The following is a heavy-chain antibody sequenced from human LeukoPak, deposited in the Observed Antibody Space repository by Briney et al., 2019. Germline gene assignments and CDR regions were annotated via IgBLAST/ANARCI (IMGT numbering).Heavy chain of an antibody. CDR2: IYATGST. CDR1: GGSISSYY. J-gene: IGHJ6*03. CDR3: ARVTWGSYYYMDV. Sequence: SETLSLTCTVSGGSISSYYWSWVRQPAGEGLEWIGRIYATGSTTYNPSLKSRVTMSVDTSKNQFSLKLNSVTVADTAMYYCARVTWGSYYYMDVWGKGTTVTVSS. V-gene: IGHV4-4*07. D-gene: IGHD7-27*01.